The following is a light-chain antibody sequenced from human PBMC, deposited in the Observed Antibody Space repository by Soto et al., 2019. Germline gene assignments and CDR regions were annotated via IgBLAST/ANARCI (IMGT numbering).Light chain of an antibody. CDR1: QSVTNRY. CDR3: QQYSSLPHT. J-gene: IGKJ2*01. V-gene: IGKV3-20*01. Sequence: ESVLTQSPGTLSLSPGERATLSCRASQSVTNRYFAWYQQRPGQAPRLLIYGISNRATGNPDRFSGSGSGTDFTLTISRLEPEGFVVYYCQQYSSLPHTFGQGTKLEVK. CDR2: GIS.